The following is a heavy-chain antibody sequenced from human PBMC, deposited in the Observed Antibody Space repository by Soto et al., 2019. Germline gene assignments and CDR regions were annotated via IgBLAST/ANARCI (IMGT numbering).Heavy chain of an antibody. CDR3: ARDDVSMVTTFLDY. Sequence: GGSLRLSCAASGFPFNNYAMHWVRQAPGKGLEWVAVIWHDGSNEHYADSVKGRFRIARDNSNNTLYLQMNSLRGEDTALYYCARDDVSMVTTFLDYWGLGTLVTVSS. CDR1: GFPFNNYA. V-gene: IGHV3-33*01. J-gene: IGHJ4*02. D-gene: IGHD2-21*02. CDR2: IWHDGSNE.